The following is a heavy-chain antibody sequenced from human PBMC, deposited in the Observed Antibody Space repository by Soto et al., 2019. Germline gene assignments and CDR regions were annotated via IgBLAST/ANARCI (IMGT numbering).Heavy chain of an antibody. CDR3: AREDRYSSSWRQGYYYYGMDV. CDR2: ISSSSSYT. D-gene: IGHD6-13*01. V-gene: IGHV3-11*06. Sequence: QVQLLESGGGLVKPGGSLRLSCAASGFTFSDYYMSWIRQAPGKGLEWVSYISSSSSYTNYADSVKGRFTISRDNAKNSLYLQMNSLRAEDTAVYYCAREDRYSSSWRQGYYYYGMDVWGQVTTVTVSS. CDR1: GFTFSDYY. J-gene: IGHJ6*02.